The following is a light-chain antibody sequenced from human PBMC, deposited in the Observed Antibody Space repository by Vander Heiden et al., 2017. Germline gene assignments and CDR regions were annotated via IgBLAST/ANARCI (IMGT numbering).Light chain of an antibody. Sequence: QSVLTQPPSVSGDPGQRVTISCTGSSSNIGTTFDVHWYQHLPGTAPKLLIYDNTNRPSGVPDRFSGSKSGTSASLAITGLQAEDEADYYCQSYDSGLRGWVFGGGTKLTVL. CDR3: QSYDSGLRGWV. J-gene: IGLJ3*02. CDR2: DNT. CDR1: SSNIGTTFD. V-gene: IGLV1-40*01.